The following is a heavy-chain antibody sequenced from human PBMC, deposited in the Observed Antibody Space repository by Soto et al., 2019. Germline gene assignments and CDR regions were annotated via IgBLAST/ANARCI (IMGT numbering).Heavy chain of an antibody. V-gene: IGHV3-7*01. CDR2: IKQDGSEK. Sequence: EVQLVESGGGLVQPGGSLRLSCAASGFTFSTYWMSWVRQAPGKGLEWVANIKQDGSEKYYVDSVKGRFTISRDNAKNSLSLKINRLRAGDRVVYYCERYVYGSRTSCYMAHVSYYYYMAVWGKGTTVTVSS. CDR1: GFTFSTYW. CDR3: ERYVYGSRTSCYMAHVSYYYYMAV. D-gene: IGHD2-2*02. J-gene: IGHJ6*03.